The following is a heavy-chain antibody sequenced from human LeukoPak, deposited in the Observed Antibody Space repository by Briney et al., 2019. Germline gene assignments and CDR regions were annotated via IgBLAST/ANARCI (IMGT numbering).Heavy chain of an antibody. CDR1: GFTFSSYA. J-gene: IGHJ5*02. Sequence: GGSLRLSCAASGFTFSSYAMHWVRQAPGKGLEWVAVISYDGSNKYYADSVKGRFTISRDNAKNSLYLQMNSLRAEDTAVYYCARGDYGSGSYYRGLFDPWGQGTLVTVSS. D-gene: IGHD3-10*01. CDR2: ISYDGSNK. CDR3: ARGDYGSGSYYRGLFDP. V-gene: IGHV3-30*04.